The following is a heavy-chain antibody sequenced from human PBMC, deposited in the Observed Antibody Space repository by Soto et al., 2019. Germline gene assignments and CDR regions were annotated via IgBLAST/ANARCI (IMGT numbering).Heavy chain of an antibody. J-gene: IGHJ4*02. CDR1: GGSLSGYY. Sequence: PSETLSLTCAVYGGSLSGYYWSWIRQPPGKGLEWVGEIFGESNHSESIKYNPSLKSRATISIDTSKNQLSLKLSSATAADTAVYYCARVRVYGSSWYDYFDHWGQGALVTVYS. V-gene: IGHV4-34*01. CDR3: ARVRVYGSSWYDYFDH. CDR2: IFGESNHSESI. D-gene: IGHD6-13*01.